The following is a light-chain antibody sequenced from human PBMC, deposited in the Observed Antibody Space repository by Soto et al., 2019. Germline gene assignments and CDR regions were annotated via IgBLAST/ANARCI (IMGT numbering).Light chain of an antibody. J-gene: IGKJ1*01. CDR3: HQYGSSPGT. CDR2: GAS. CDR1: QSVSST. V-gene: IGKV3-15*01. Sequence: EIVMTQSPATLSVSPGGRATLSCRASQSVSSTLAWYQQKPGQAPRLLIYGASTRATGFPARFSGSGSGTDFTLTISRLEAEDFAVHYCHQYGSSPGTFGQGTKVDIK.